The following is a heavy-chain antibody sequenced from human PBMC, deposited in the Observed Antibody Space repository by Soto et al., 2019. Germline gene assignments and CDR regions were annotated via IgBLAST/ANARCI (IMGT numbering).Heavy chain of an antibody. D-gene: IGHD2-21*01. J-gene: IGHJ6*02. Sequence: ASVKVSCKASGGTFSSYAISWVRQAPGQGLEWMGGIIPIFGTANYAQKFQGRVTITADESTSTAYMELSSLRSEDTAVYYCARVRGPFHYYYGMDVWGQGTTVTVSS. V-gene: IGHV1-69*13. CDR2: IIPIFGTA. CDR3: ARVRGPFHYYYGMDV. CDR1: GGTFSSYA.